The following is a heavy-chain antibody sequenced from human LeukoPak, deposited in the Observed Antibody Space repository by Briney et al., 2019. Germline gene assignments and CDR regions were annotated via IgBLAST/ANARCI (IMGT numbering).Heavy chain of an antibody. J-gene: IGHJ6*03. Sequence: KPSETLSLTCAVHGGSFSGYYWSWIRQPPGKGLEWIGEINHSGSTNYNPSLKSRVTISVDTSKNQFSLKLSSVTAADTAVYYCARGHPGIAVAGTLGYYMDVWGKGTTVTVSS. D-gene: IGHD6-19*01. CDR2: INHSGST. CDR3: ARGHPGIAVAGTLGYYMDV. V-gene: IGHV4-34*01. CDR1: GGSFSGYY.